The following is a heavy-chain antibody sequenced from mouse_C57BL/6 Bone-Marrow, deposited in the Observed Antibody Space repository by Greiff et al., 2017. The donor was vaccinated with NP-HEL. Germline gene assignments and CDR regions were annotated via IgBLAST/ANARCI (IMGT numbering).Heavy chain of an antibody. Sequence: VQLQQSGTVLARPGASVKMSCKTSGYTFTSYWMHWVKQRPGQGLEWIGAIYPGNSDTSYNQKFKGKAKLTAVTSASTAYMELSSLTNEDSAVYYCTRDHYYVTLYYFDYWGQGTTLTVSS. V-gene: IGHV1-5*01. J-gene: IGHJ2*01. CDR2: IYPGNSDT. CDR1: GYTFTSYW. D-gene: IGHD1-2*01. CDR3: TRDHYYVTLYYFDY.